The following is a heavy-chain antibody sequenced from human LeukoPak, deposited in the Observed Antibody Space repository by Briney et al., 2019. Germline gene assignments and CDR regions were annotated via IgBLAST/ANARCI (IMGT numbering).Heavy chain of an antibody. Sequence: GGSLRLSCAASGFTFSSYSMNWVRQAPGKGLEWGSYISSSSSTIYYADSVKGRFTISRDNAKNSLYLQMNSLRAEDTAVYYCAAPGVSAATYYFDYWGQGALVTVSS. D-gene: IGHD2-2*01. CDR1: GFTFSSYS. CDR3: AAPGVSAATYYFDY. CDR2: ISSSSSTI. V-gene: IGHV3-48*04. J-gene: IGHJ4*02.